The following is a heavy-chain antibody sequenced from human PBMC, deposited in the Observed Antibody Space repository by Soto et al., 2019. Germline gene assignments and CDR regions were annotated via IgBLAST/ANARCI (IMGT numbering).Heavy chain of an antibody. CDR3: AKDGSYYDYVWGTYRYLFDY. D-gene: IGHD3-16*02. V-gene: IGHV3-23*01. CDR1: GFNFRSYS. CDR2: ISGSGDST. Sequence: GGSLRLSYTASGFNFRSYSMSWVRQKQGRGLKWVSTISGSGDSTYYADSVKGRFTISRGNSRNTLYLQMNSLRAEDTAVYYFAKDGSYYDYVWGTYRYLFDYWGQGALVTVSS. J-gene: IGHJ4*02.